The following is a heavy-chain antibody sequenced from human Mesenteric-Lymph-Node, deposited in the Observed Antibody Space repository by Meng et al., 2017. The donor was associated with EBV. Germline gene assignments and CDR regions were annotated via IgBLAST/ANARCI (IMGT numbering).Heavy chain of an antibody. J-gene: IGHJ5*02. CDR1: VYTFSSYG. Sequence: VGLVQSGAGVKKPGASVKVSCKAFVYTFSSYGISWVRQAPGQGLEWMGWISVFNGDTNYAQNFQGRLTLTTDTSTATAYMELRSLRSDDTAVYYCVRSRRLFDWLPVQPSWGQGTLVTVSS. D-gene: IGHD3-9*01. CDR2: ISVFNGDT. V-gene: IGHV1-18*01. CDR3: VRSRRLFDWLPVQPS.